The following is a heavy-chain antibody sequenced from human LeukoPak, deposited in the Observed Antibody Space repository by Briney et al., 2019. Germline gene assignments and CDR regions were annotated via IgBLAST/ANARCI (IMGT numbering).Heavy chain of an antibody. V-gene: IGHV1-2*06. J-gene: IGHJ4*02. CDR2: INPNSGGT. D-gene: IGHD6-19*01. Sequence: ASVKVSCKASGYTFTCYYMHWVRQAPGQGLEWMGRINPNSGGTNYAQKLQGRVTMTRDTSISTAYMELSRLRSDDTAVYYCARDSGWYYFDYWGQGTLVTVSS. CDR1: GYTFTCYY. CDR3: ARDSGWYYFDY.